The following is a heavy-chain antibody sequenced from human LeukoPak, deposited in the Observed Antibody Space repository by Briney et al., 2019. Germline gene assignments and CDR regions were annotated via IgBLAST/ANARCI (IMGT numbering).Heavy chain of an antibody. J-gene: IGHJ4*02. Sequence: PSETLSLTCTVSGGSISSGGYYWSWIRQHPGKGLEWIGYIYYSGSTYYNPSLKGRVTISVDTSKNQFSLKLSSVTAADTAVYYCARGIVVVPAAYFDYWGQGTLVTVSS. CDR1: GGSISSGGYY. V-gene: IGHV4-31*03. CDR2: IYYSGST. CDR3: ARGIVVVPAAYFDY. D-gene: IGHD2-2*01.